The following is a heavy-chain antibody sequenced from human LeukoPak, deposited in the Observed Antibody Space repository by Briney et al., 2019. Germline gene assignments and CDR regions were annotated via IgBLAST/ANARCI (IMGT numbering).Heavy chain of an antibody. J-gene: IGHJ3*02. CDR2: IIPILGIA. V-gene: IGHV1-69*04. D-gene: IGHD3-22*01. CDR1: GGTFSSYA. CDR3: ARRHYYDSSGYLSTPDAFDI. Sequence: ASVKVSCKASGGTFSSYAISWVRQAPGQGLEWMGRIIPILGIANYAQKFQGRVTITADKSTSTAYMELSSLRSEDTAVYYCARRHYYDSSGYLSTPDAFDIWGQGTMVTVSS.